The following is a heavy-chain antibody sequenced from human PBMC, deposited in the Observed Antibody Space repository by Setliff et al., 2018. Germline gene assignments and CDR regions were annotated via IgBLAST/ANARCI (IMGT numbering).Heavy chain of an antibody. J-gene: IGHJ4*03. CDR2: IVPYGSFT. CDR3: ARGLPGSGYSSGVLDF. D-gene: IGHD3-9*01. CDR1: TFPFSNYG. Sequence: GGSLRLSCAASTFPFSNYGVTWVRQAPGKGPQWVSRIVPYGSFTAYADSVKGRFTISRDNAKDTVYLQMNSLRVDDTAVYYCARGLPGSGYSSGVLDFWGQGTMVTVSS. V-gene: IGHV3-74*01.